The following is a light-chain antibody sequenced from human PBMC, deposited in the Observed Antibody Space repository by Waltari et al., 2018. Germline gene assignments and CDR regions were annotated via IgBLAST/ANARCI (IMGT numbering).Light chain of an antibody. CDR1: QSISNY. Sequence: IQMTQSTFSLSASVGDRVTITCRASQSISNYLNWYQQKPGKAPKLLMYAASSLQSGVPSRFSGSGSGTAFTLTISSLQPEDFATYYCQQSYSTPYTFGQGTKLEIK. J-gene: IGKJ2*01. CDR3: QQSYSTPYT. V-gene: IGKV1-39*01. CDR2: AAS.